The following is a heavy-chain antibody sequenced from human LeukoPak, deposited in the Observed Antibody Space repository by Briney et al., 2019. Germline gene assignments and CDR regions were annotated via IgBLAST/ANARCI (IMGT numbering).Heavy chain of an antibody. Sequence: GGSLRLSCVASGFTFSSYAMHWVRQAPGKGLEWVAVISYDGSNNYYADSVRGRFTVSRDNSKNTLYLQMNSLRAEETAVHYCARAQGAGVTIPRFDYWGQGTLVTVSS. D-gene: IGHD4-11*01. J-gene: IGHJ4*02. CDR1: GFTFSSYA. V-gene: IGHV3-30-3*01. CDR2: ISYDGSNN. CDR3: ARAQGAGVTIPRFDY.